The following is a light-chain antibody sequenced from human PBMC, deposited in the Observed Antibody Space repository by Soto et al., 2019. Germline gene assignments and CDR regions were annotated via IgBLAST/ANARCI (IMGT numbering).Light chain of an antibody. V-gene: IGKV1-5*03. J-gene: IGKJ1*01. Sequence: DIQMTQSPSTLSASVGDRVTITCRASQSISNYLAWYQQKPGKAPRVLIYEASSLESGVPSRFSGSGSGTEFTLTIGSLQPVDFATYFCLQYNTYSPWTFGQGTKVEIK. CDR1: QSISNY. CDR3: LQYNTYSPWT. CDR2: EAS.